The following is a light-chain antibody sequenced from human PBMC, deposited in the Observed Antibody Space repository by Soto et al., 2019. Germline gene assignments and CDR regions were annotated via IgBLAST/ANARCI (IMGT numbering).Light chain of an antibody. CDR2: GAS. J-gene: IGKJ1*01. V-gene: IGKV1-27*01. CDR1: QDISNY. CDR3: QNYNRAPWT. Sequence: DIQMTQSPSSLSASVGDRVTITGRASQDISNYLAWYQQKPGKVPKLLIYGASTLQSGVPSRFSGSGSGTDFTLTISSLQTEDVATYYCQNYNRAPWTFGQGTKVESK.